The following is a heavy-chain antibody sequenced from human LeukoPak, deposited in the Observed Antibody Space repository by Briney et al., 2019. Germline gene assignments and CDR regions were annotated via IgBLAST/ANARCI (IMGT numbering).Heavy chain of an antibody. CDR3: ARGQLVRAAHYYYYMDV. CDR2: MNPNSGNT. Sequence: ASVEVSCKASGYTFTSYDINWVRQATGQGLEWMGWMNPNSGNTGYAQKFQGRVTITRNTSISTAYMELSSLRSEDTAVYYCARGQLVRAAHYYYYMDVWGKGTTVTVSS. V-gene: IGHV1-8*03. J-gene: IGHJ6*03. CDR1: GYTFTSYD. D-gene: IGHD2-2*01.